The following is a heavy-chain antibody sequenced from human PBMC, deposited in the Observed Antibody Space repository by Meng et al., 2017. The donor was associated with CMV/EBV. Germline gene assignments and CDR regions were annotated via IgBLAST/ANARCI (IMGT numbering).Heavy chain of an antibody. CDR2: IYYSGST. V-gene: IGHV4-30-4*08. D-gene: IGHD1-14*01. Sequence: QVQLQASGPGLVKPSQTLSLTCTVPGGSISSGDYYWSWIRQPPGKGLEWIGYIYYSGSTCYNPSLKSRVTISVDTSKNQFSLKLSSVTAADTAVYYCARVTSRVAGAFDYWGQGTLVTVSS. CDR3: ARVTSRVAGAFDY. CDR1: GGSISSGDYY. J-gene: IGHJ4*02.